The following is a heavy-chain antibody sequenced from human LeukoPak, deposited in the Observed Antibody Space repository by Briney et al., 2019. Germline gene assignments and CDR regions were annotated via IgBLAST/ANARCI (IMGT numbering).Heavy chain of an antibody. D-gene: IGHD6-6*01. CDR3: ARGIAARPGGDAFDI. CDR1: GFTFSSYS. CDR2: ISSSSYI. V-gene: IGHV3-21*01. J-gene: IGHJ3*02. Sequence: GGSLRLSCAASGFTFSSYSMNWVRQAPGKGLEWVSSISSSSYIYYADSVKGRFTISRDNAKNSLYLQMNSLRAEDTAVYYCARGIAARPGGDAFDIWGQGTMVTVSS.